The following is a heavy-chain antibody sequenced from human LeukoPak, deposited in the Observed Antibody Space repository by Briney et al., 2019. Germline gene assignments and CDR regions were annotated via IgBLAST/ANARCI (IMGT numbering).Heavy chain of an antibody. V-gene: IGHV3-23*01. CDR3: AKDRPNYYGSNGHYYRRDGDY. CDR1: GFTFSIYA. J-gene: IGHJ4*02. Sequence: GGSLRLSCAASGFTFSIYAMSWVRQAPGKGLQWVSSITSSGDGTYYADSVKGRFTISRDNSENMLYLQMNSLRVEDTAVYFRAKDRPNYYGSNGHYYRRDGDYWGQGTLVTVSS. CDR2: ITSSGDGT. D-gene: IGHD3-22*01.